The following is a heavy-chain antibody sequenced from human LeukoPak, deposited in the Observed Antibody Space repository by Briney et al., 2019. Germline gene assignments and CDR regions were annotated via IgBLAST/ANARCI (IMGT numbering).Heavy chain of an antibody. CDR3: ASTYYYGSGSYYFDY. D-gene: IGHD3-10*01. V-gene: IGHV4-38-2*02. CDR2: IYHSGST. Sequence: SETLSLICTVSGYSISSGYYWGWIRQPPGKGLEWIGSIYHSGSTYYNPSLKSRVTISVDTSKNQFSLKLSSVTAADTAVYYCASTYYYGSGSYYFDYWGQGTLVTVSS. J-gene: IGHJ4*02. CDR1: GYSISSGYY.